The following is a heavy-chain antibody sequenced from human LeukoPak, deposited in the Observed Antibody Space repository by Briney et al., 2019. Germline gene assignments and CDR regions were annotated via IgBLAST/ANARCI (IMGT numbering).Heavy chain of an antibody. CDR3: ARSRFYFDY. V-gene: IGHV3-7*01. Sequence: GSLRLSCAASGFTFSTYWMGWVRQAPGKGLEWVAKIKPDGSEKDHVDSVRGRFTVSRDNAKNSLYLQLNSLRAEDTAVYYCARSRFYFDYWGQGTLVIVSS. CDR1: GFTFSTYW. J-gene: IGHJ4*02. CDR2: IKPDGSEK.